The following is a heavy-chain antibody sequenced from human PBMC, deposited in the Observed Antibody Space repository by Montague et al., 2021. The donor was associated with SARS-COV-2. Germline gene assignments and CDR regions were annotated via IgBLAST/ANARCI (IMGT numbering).Heavy chain of an antibody. CDR1: GDSVSSNTAA. CDR3: ASDPRYSRSWSFDY. J-gene: IGHJ4*02. CDR2: TYYRSKWHT. D-gene: IGHD6-13*01. Sequence: CAISGDSVSSNTAAWSWIRQSPSRGLEWLGRTYYRSKWHTDYAVXVKSRMTISPDTSKNQFSLQLSSVTPEDRAVYYCASDPRYSRSWSFDYWGQGTLVTVSS. V-gene: IGHV6-1*01.